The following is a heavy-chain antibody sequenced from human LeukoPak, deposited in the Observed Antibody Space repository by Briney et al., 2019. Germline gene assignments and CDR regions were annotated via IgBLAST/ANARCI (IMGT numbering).Heavy chain of an antibody. CDR1: GYTFTDYH. J-gene: IGHJ4*02. Sequence: ASVKVSCKASGYTFTDYHMHWVRQAPGQGLEWMGWINPNSGGTSYAQKFQGRVSMTRDTSTSTAYMGLSRLRSDDTAVYYCAREKKLRGATDYWGQGTLVTVSS. D-gene: IGHD1-26*01. CDR3: AREKKLRGATDY. V-gene: IGHV1-2*02. CDR2: INPNSGGT.